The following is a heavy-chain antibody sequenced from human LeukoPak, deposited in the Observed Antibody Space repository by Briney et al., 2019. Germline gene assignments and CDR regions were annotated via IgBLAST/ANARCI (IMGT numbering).Heavy chain of an antibody. V-gene: IGHV4-4*07. CDR3: ARGTRYCSSTSCYEGDLSDY. D-gene: IGHD2-2*01. Sequence: SETLSLTCTVSGGPISSYYWSWIRQPAGKGLEWIGCIYTSGSTNYNPSLKSRVTMSVDTSKNQFSLKLSSVTAADTAVYYCARGTRYCSSTSCYEGDLSDYWGQGTLVTVSS. J-gene: IGHJ4*02. CDR2: IYTSGST. CDR1: GGPISSYY.